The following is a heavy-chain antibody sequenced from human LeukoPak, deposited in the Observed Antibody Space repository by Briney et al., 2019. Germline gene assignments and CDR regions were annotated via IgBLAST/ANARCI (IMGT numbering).Heavy chain of an antibody. CDR2: INPNSGGT. J-gene: IGHJ4*02. V-gene: IGHV1-2*02. CDR3: GREGWLYGGGGDY. CDR1: GYTFTGYY. D-gene: IGHD3-22*01. Sequence: GASVKVSCKASGYTFTGYYMHWVRQAPGQGLEWMGWINPNSGGTNYAQKFQGRVTMTRDTSISTAYMELSRLRSDDTAVYYCGREGWLYGGGGDYWGQGTLVTVSS.